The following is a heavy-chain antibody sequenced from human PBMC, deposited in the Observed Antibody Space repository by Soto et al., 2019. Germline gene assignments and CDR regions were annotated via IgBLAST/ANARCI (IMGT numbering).Heavy chain of an antibody. J-gene: IGHJ4*02. D-gene: IGHD2-2*01. CDR2: ITPYNGKI. Sequence: ASVKVSCKASGYTFITYGVTWVRQAPGQGLEWMGWITPYNGKIHYAQKFQDRVTMTTDTAATTAYMELRSLTSDDSAMYFCARDTSHYFDHWGQGILVTAPQ. CDR1: GYTFITYG. CDR3: ARDTSHYFDH. V-gene: IGHV1-18*01.